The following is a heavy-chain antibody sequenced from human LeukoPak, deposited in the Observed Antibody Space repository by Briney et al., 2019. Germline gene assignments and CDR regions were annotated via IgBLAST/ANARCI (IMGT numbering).Heavy chain of an antibody. CDR3: ARQPDSSGYYYDCYFDY. J-gene: IGHJ4*02. V-gene: IGHV4-34*01. CDR2: INHSGST. CDR1: GGSFSGYY. D-gene: IGHD3-22*01. Sequence: SETLSLTCAVYGGSFSGYYWSWIRQPPGKGLEWIGEINHSGSTNYNPSLKSRVTISVDTSKNQFSLKLSSVTAADTAVYYCARQPDSSGYYYDCYFDYWGQGTLVTVSS.